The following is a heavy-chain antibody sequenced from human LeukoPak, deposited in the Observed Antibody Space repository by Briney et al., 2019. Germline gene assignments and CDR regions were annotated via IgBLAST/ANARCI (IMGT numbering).Heavy chain of an antibody. CDR1: GGSLSSYY. V-gene: IGHV4-4*07. CDR3: ARERREAARRAFDI. CDR2: IYTSGST. Sequence: SETLSLTCTVSGGSLSSYYWSWIRQPAGKGLEWIGRIYTSGSTNYNPSLKSRVTMSVDTSKNQFSLKLSSVTAADTAVYYCARERREAARRAFDIWGQGTMGTVSS. J-gene: IGHJ3*02. D-gene: IGHD6-6*01.